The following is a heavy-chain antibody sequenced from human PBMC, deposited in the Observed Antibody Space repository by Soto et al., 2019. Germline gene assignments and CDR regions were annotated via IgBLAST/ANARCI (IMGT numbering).Heavy chain of an antibody. Sequence: PSETLSLTCAVYGGSFSGYYWSWIRQPPGKGLEWIGEINHSGSTNYNPSLKSRVTISVDTSKNQFSLKLSSVTAADTAVYYCTRNGNRIAARLRFDYWGQGTLVTVSS. CDR1: GGSFSGYY. CDR2: INHSGST. D-gene: IGHD6-6*01. CDR3: TRNGNRIAARLRFDY. V-gene: IGHV4-34*01. J-gene: IGHJ4*02.